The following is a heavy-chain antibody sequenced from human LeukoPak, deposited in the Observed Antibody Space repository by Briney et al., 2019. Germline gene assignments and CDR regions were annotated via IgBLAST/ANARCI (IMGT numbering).Heavy chain of an antibody. CDR3: ARHGDGYMYYYYYGMDV. CDR2: IYPGDSHT. V-gene: IGHV5-51*01. J-gene: IGHJ6*02. CDR1: GYDFAGYW. Sequence: GESLKISCQVSGYDFAGYWIAWVRRMPGKGLEWMGIIYPGDSHTTYSPSLQGQVTISADKSLATAYLHWSSLKASDTGIYYCARHGDGYMYYYYYGMDVWGQGTTVTVSS. D-gene: IGHD5-24*01.